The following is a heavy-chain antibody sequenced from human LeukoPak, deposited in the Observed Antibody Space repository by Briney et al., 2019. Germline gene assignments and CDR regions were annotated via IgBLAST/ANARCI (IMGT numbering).Heavy chain of an antibody. D-gene: IGHD3-16*01. Sequence: GGSLRLSCAASGFTFSSYAMSWVRQAPGKGLEWVASINHNGNVNYYVDSVKGRFTISRNNAKNSLYLQMSNLRAEDTAVYFCARGGGLDVWGQGATVTVSS. J-gene: IGHJ6*02. CDR1: GFTFSSYA. CDR3: ARGGGLDV. CDR2: INHNGNVN. V-gene: IGHV3-7*03.